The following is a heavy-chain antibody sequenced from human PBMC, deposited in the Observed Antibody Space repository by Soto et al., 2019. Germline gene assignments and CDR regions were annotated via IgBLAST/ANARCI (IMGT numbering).Heavy chain of an antibody. V-gene: IGHV3-30*18. D-gene: IGHD2-15*01. CDR2: ISYDGSNK. CDR1: GFTFSSYG. Sequence: GGSLRLSCAASGFTFSSYGMHWVRQAPGKGLEWVAVISYDGSNKYYADSVKGRFTTSRDNSKNTLYLQMNSLRAEDTAVYYCAKFRIITVVLDYWGQGTLVTVSS. CDR3: AKFRIITVVLDY. J-gene: IGHJ4*02.